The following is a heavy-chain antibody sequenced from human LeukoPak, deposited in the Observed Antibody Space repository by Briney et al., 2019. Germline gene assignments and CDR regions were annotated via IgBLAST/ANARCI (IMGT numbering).Heavy chain of an antibody. J-gene: IGHJ4*02. CDR3: ASLAHDYVWGSYPY. CDR2: INHSGST. V-gene: IGHV4-34*01. D-gene: IGHD3-16*02. Sequence: SETLSLTCAVYGGSFSGYYWSWIRQPPGKGLXXXGEINHSGSTNYNPSLKSRVTISVDTSKNQFSLKLSSVTAADTAVYYCASLAHDYVWGSYPYWGQGTLVTVSS. CDR1: GGSFSGYY.